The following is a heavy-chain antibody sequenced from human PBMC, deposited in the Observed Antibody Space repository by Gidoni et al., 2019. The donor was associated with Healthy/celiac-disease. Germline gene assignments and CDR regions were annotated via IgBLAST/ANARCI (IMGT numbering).Heavy chain of an antibody. CDR3: ARGSRCISTSCPPTLYFYGLDV. V-gene: IGHV3-48*04. Sequence: EVQLVESRGNLVQPGGSLRLSCAASGFTFSSYSMNLVRQAPGKGLEWLSYISSSSNNIYYADSVKGRFTISRDNAKNSLYLQLNSLRAEDTAVYYCARGSRCISTSCPPTLYFYGLDVWGQGTTVTVSS. CDR1: GFTFSSYS. D-gene: IGHD2-2*01. J-gene: IGHJ6*02. CDR2: ISSSSNNI.